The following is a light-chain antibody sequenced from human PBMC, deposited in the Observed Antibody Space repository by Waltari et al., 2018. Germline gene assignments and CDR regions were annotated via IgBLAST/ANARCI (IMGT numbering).Light chain of an antibody. Sequence: QSVLTQPPSVSAAPGPRVTISCSGGRSHIGNNSVSCDRQFPGTAPKLLIYEDTERPSGIAGRFSGSKSGTSATLDITGLQAGDEADYYCGTWDSSLSGAVFGGGTHLTVL. J-gene: IGLJ7*01. CDR2: EDT. CDR1: RSHIGNNS. CDR3: GTWDSSLSGAV. V-gene: IGLV1-51*02.